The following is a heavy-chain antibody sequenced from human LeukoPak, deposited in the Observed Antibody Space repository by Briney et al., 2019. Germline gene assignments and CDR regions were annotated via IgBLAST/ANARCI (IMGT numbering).Heavy chain of an antibody. CDR1: GFTFSSYA. D-gene: IGHD3-22*01. J-gene: IGHJ4*02. CDR2: ISGSGGST. CDR3: AKDSGYYYDSQTDY. Sequence: GGSLRLSCAASGFTFSSYAMSWVRQAPGKGLEWVSAISGSGGSTYYADSVKGRFTISRDNSKNTLYLQMNSLRAEDTAVYYCAKDSGYYYDSQTDYWGQGTLVTVSS. V-gene: IGHV3-23*01.